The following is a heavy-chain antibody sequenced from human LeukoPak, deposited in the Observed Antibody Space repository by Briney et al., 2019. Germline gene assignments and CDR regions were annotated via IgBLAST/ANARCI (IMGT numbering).Heavy chain of an antibody. V-gene: IGHV7-4-1*02. CDR1: GYTFTIYA. Sequence: ASVKVSCKASGYTFTIYAMNWVRQAPGQGLEWMGWINTNTGNPMYAQGFTGRFVFSLDTSVSTAYLQISSLKAEDTAVYFCARDRVYGDQFDAFDIWGQGTVVTVSS. J-gene: IGHJ3*02. CDR2: INTNTGNP. CDR3: ARDRVYGDQFDAFDI. D-gene: IGHD4-17*01.